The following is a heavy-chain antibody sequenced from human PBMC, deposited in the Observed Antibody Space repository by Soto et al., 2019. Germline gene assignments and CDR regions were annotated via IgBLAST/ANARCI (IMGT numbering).Heavy chain of an antibody. CDR2: INHLTTT. CDR1: GWSFSSYH. Sequence: PSETLSLTCAAYGWSFSSYHWSWIRQTPGKGLEWIGEINHLTTTNYNPSLKSRVIISLDTPKNQFSLKLSSVTAADTAVYYCARGYDTALAPIFWGQGILVTVSS. CDR3: ARGYDTALAPIF. D-gene: IGHD5-18*01. V-gene: IGHV4-34*01. J-gene: IGHJ4*02.